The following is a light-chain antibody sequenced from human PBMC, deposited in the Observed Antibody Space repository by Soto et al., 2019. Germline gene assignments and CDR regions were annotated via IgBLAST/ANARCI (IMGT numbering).Light chain of an antibody. J-gene: IGKJ1*01. CDR1: QNISNY. CDR3: QQFDTFFWT. Sequence: IQMTQSPSSLSASVGDRVTITCRASQNISNYLNWYQQKGGKAPKLLIYAASSLQSGVPSRFSGSGSGTEFTLTITGLQPDDFATYYCQQFDTFFWTFGPGTKVDIK. CDR2: AAS. V-gene: IGKV1-39*01.